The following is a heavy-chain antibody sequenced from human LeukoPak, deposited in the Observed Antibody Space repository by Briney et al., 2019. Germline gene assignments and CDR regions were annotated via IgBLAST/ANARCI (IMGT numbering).Heavy chain of an antibody. V-gene: IGHV3-23*01. D-gene: IGHD6-19*01. Sequence: GGSLRLSCAASGFTFSSYGMSWVRQAPGKGLEWVSAISGSGGSTYYADSVKGRFTISRDNSKNTLYLQMNSLRGEDTAMYYCARVRGGWFRTADSWVQGTLVTVGS. CDR3: ARVRGGWFRTADS. CDR1: GFTFSSYG. CDR2: ISGSGGST. J-gene: IGHJ4*02.